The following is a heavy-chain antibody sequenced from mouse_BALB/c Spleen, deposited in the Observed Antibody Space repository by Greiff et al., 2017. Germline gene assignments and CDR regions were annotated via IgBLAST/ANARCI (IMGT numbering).Heavy chain of an antibody. CDR2: ISDGGSYT. D-gene: IGHD2-3*01. V-gene: IGHV5-4*02. Sequence: DVKLVESGGGLVKPGGSLKLSCAASGFTFSDYYMYWVRQTPEKRLEWVATISDGGSYTYYPDSVKGRFTISRDNAKNNLYLQMSCLKSEDTAMYYCARVNDGYYAMDYWGQGTSVTVSS. CDR3: ARVNDGYYAMDY. J-gene: IGHJ4*01. CDR1: GFTFSDYY.